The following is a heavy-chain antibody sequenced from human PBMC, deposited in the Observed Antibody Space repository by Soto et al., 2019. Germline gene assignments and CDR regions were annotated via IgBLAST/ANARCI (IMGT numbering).Heavy chain of an antibody. CDR3: ARHSSSRPRFDP. D-gene: IGHD6-13*01. J-gene: IGHJ5*02. CDR2: IYYSGST. CDR1: GGSISSSSYY. V-gene: IGHV4-39*01. Sequence: SETLSLTCTVSGGSISSSSYYWDWIRQPPGKGLKWIGNIYYSGSTYYNPSLKSRVTISVDTSKNQFSLKLSSMTAADTAVYYCARHSSSRPRFDPWGQGTLVTVSS.